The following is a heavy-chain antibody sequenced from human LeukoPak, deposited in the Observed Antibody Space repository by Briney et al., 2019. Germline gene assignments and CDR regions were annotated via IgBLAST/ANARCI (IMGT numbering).Heavy chain of an antibody. CDR2: IKQDGSEK. Sequence: GGSLRLSCAASGFTFSSWVRQAPGKGLEWVANIKQDGSEKYYVDSVKGRFTISRDNAKNSLYLQMNSLRAEDTAVYYCARDHFVVVTAIDYWGQGTLVTVSS. D-gene: IGHD2-21*02. V-gene: IGHV3-7*01. CDR1: GFTFSS. CDR3: ARDHFVVVTAIDY. J-gene: IGHJ4*02.